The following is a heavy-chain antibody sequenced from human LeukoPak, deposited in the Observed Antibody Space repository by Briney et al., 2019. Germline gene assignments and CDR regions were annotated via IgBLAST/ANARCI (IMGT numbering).Heavy chain of an antibody. CDR2: IYYSGST. V-gene: IGHV4-59*12. CDR3: ARWAYDRGGFYYFDS. CDR1: GGSISRYY. Sequence: SETLSLTCTVSGGSISRYYWSWIRQPPGKGLEWIGYIYYSGSTNYNPSLKSRVTISIDTSKNQFSLKLSSVTAADTAIYYCARWAYDRGGFYYFDSWGQGTLVTVSS. D-gene: IGHD3-22*01. J-gene: IGHJ4*02.